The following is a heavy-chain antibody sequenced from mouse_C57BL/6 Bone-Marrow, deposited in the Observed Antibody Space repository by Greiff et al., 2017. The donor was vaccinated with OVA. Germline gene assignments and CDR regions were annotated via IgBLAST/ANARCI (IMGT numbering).Heavy chain of an antibody. J-gene: IGHJ1*03. V-gene: IGHV14-3*01. D-gene: IGHD2-3*01. CDR2: IDPANGNT. Sequence: VQLQQSVAELVRPGASVKLSCTASGFTIKNTYMHWVKQRPEQGLEWIGRIDPANGNTKYDTKFQGKATITADTSSNTAYLQLSSLTSEDTAIYYCAGGWGLLRLYWYFDGWGTGTTVTVSS. CDR1: GFTIKNTY. CDR3: AGGWGLLRLYWYFDG.